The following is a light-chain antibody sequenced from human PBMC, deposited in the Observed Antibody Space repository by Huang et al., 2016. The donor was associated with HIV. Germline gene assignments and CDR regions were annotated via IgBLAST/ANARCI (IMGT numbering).Light chain of an antibody. V-gene: IGKV3-20*01. J-gene: IGKJ2*01. CDR2: GAS. Sequence: EIVLTQSPDTLSLSPGERATLSCRASQSVSSSYLAWYQQKPGQAPRLLIYGASSRATGIPDRFSGSGSGTDFTLTISRLEPEDFAVYYGQQYGSSPLMYTFGQGTKLEIK. CDR3: QQYGSSPLMYT. CDR1: QSVSSSY.